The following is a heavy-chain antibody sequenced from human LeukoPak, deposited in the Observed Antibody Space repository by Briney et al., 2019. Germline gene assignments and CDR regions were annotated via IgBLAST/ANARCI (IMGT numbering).Heavy chain of an antibody. CDR2: IYSGGST. CDR3: ARLSVEMATIVLGYYYYYYMDV. V-gene: IGHV3-53*01. J-gene: IGHJ6*03. CDR1: GFTFSSYY. Sequence: GGSLRLSCAASGFTFSSYYMSWVRQAPGKGLEWVSVIYSGGSTYYADSVKGRFTISTDNSKNTLYLQMNSLRAEDTAVYYCARLSVEMATIVLGYYYYYYMDVWGKGTTVTVSS. D-gene: IGHD5-24*01.